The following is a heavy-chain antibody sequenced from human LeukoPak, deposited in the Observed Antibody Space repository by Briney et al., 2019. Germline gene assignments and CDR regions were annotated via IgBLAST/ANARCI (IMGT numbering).Heavy chain of an antibody. CDR1: GFTFSDYY. D-gene: IGHD5-18*01. V-gene: IGHV3-11*04. CDR2: ISSSGSTI. Sequence: GGSLRLSCAASGFTFSDYYMSWIRQAPGKGLEWVSYISSSGSTIYYADSVKGRFTISRDNAKNSLYLQMNSLRAEDTAVYYCARERDVDTAMVFDYWGQGTLVTVSS. CDR3: ARERDVDTAMVFDY. J-gene: IGHJ4*02.